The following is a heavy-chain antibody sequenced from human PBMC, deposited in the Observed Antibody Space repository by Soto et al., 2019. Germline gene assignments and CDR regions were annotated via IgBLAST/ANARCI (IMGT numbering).Heavy chain of an antibody. J-gene: IGHJ6*02. CDR2: ISRSGDII. CDR3: AGAAYGSLRYSASFYGMDV. D-gene: IGHD3-10*01. CDR1: GFSLRDYE. Sequence: PVGSLRLSCAASGFSLRDYEMQWVRQAPGSGLEWLSYISRSGDIIHYADSTGGRFAISRDNAKSSLYLQMDSLRVEDTGVYYCAGAAYGSLRYSASFYGMDVWGQGTTVTVSS. V-gene: IGHV3-48*03.